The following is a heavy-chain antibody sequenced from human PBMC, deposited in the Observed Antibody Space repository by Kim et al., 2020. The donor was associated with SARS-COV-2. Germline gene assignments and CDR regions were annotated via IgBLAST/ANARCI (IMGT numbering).Heavy chain of an antibody. V-gene: IGHV4-34*01. CDR2: ISHSGNS. D-gene: IGHD6-13*01. CDR3: ARVAYSQGRSSAFDY. J-gene: IGHJ4*02. Sequence: SETLSLTCAVYGGSFSGYYWGWIRQPPRKGLEWIGEISHSGNSNYNPSLKSRVTISVDTSKNQFSLKMVSVTAADTAVYYCARVAYSQGRSSAFDYWGQG. CDR1: GGSFSGYY.